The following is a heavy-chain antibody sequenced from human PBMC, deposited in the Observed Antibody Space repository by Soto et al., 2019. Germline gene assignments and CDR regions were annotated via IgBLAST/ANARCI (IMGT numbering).Heavy chain of an antibody. Sequence: PGESLKISCKGSGYSFTSYWISWVRQMPGKGLEWMGRIDPSDSYTNYSPSFQGHVTISADKSISTAYLQWSSLKASDTAMYSCARRQVRSIVGATVAFDIWGQGTMATVS. J-gene: IGHJ3*02. CDR3: ARRQVRSIVGATVAFDI. CDR1: GYSFTSYW. CDR2: IDPSDSYT. D-gene: IGHD1-26*01. V-gene: IGHV5-10-1*01.